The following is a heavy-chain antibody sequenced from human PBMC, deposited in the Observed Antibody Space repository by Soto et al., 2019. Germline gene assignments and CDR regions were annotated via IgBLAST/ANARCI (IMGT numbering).Heavy chain of an antibody. D-gene: IGHD4-17*01. J-gene: IGHJ4*02. Sequence: SXTLSLTCTVSGGSISSYYWSWIRQPPVNGLEWIVYIYYRGSTTYNPSLKSRVTISVDASKNQFSMKLSSVTAADTAVYYCAGLYGDYEVNDYWGQGTLVTVSS. CDR2: IYYRGST. V-gene: IGHV4-59*01. CDR3: AGLYGDYEVNDY. CDR1: GGSISSYY.